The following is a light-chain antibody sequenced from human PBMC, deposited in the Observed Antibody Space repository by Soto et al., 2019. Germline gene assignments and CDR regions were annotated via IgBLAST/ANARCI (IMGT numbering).Light chain of an antibody. CDR1: TSNIGAGYD. V-gene: IGLV1-40*01. CDR3: QCYDDSLSGSV. Sequence: QSVLTQPPSVSAAPGETVTISCTGTTSNIGAGYDVHWYQFLPGTAPKLLIFRNNNRPSGVPDRFSGSKSGTSASLAITGLQADDEADYFCQCYDDSLSGSVFGGGTKLTVL. J-gene: IGLJ3*02. CDR2: RNN.